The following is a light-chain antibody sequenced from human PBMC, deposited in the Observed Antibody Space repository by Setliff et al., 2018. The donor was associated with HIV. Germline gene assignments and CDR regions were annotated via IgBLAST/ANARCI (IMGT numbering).Light chain of an antibody. CDR2: EVS. J-gene: IGLJ1*01. CDR3: SSYTSDSVYV. V-gene: IGLV2-14*01. CDR1: SSDVGGYKY. Sequence: QSVLTQPASVSASPGQSITISCTGTSSDVGGYKYVAWYQQHPDKAPKLLIYEVSNRPSGASNRSSGSKSGNTASLTISGLQAEDEADYYCSSYTSDSVYVFGPGTKVTVL.